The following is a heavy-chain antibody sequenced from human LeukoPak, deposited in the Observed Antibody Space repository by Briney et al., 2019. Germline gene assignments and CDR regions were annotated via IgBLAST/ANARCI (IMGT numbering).Heavy chain of an antibody. CDR2: IIPIFGTA. D-gene: IGHD1-26*01. CDR1: GGTFSSYA. V-gene: IGHV1-69*05. CDR3: AREEPSETIVGARGAFDI. J-gene: IGHJ3*02. Sequence: GASVKVSCKASGGTFSSYAISWVRQAPGQGLEWMGGIIPIFGTANYAQKFQGRVTITTDESTSTAYMELSSLRSEDTAVYYCAREEPSETIVGARGAFDIWGQGTMVTVSS.